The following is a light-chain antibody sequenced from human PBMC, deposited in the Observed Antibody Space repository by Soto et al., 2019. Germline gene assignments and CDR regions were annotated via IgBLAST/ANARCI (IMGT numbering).Light chain of an antibody. Sequence: PSTLSASVGDRVTITCRASHDISTFLAWYQQKPGKAPKLLIYAASTLQSGVPSRFSGSGSGTDFTLTISCLQSEDFATYYCQQYYSFPRTFGQGTKVDIK. CDR2: AAS. V-gene: IGKV1-8*01. J-gene: IGKJ1*01. CDR1: HDISTF. CDR3: QQYYSFPRT.